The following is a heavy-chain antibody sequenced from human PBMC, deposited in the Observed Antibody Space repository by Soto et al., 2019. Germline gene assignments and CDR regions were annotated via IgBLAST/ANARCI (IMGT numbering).Heavy chain of an antibody. J-gene: IGHJ6*02. D-gene: IGHD4-17*01. CDR1: GFTFSSYG. Sequence: QVQLVESGGGVVQPGRSLRLSCAASGFTFSSYGMHWVRQAPGKGLEGVAVIWYDVSNKYYADSVKGRFTISRANSKNTLYLLVNGLRAEDTAVYYCAREGNTDSYYYYGMDVWGQVTTVTVSS. CDR3: AREGNTDSYYYYGMDV. CDR2: IWYDVSNK. V-gene: IGHV3-33*01.